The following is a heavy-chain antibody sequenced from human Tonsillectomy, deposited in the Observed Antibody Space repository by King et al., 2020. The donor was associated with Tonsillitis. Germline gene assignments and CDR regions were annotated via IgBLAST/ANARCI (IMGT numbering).Heavy chain of an antibody. Sequence: QLVQSGAEVKKPGASVKVSCKASGYTFNSYGISWVRQVPGQGLEWMGWISAYNCNTNYAQKLQGRGTINTDTSTSTAYMELRRLRSDDTAVYYCARIAVYDSSGYCFDYWGQGTLVTVSS. V-gene: IGHV1-18*01. CDR1: GYTFNSYG. D-gene: IGHD3-22*01. J-gene: IGHJ4*02. CDR2: ISAYNCNT. CDR3: ARIAVYDSSGYCFDY.